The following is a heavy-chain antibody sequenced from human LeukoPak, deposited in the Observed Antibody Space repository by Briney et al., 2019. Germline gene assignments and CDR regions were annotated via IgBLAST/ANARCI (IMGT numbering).Heavy chain of an antibody. Sequence: GESLKISCKGSGYSFTSHWISWVRQPPGKGLEWMGRIDPSDSYTNYSPSFQGHVTISADKSISTVYLQWSSLKASDTAMYYCARRTVAGRSWFDPWGQGTLVTVSS. D-gene: IGHD6-19*01. V-gene: IGHV5-10-1*01. CDR3: ARRTVAGRSWFDP. CDR2: IDPSDSYT. CDR1: GYSFTSHW. J-gene: IGHJ5*02.